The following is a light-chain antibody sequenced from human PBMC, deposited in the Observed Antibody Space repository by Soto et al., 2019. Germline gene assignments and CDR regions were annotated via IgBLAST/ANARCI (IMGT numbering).Light chain of an antibody. V-gene: IGKV1-39*01. J-gene: IGKJ1*01. CDR2: AAS. Sequence: IPITQSPSSLSASVGDRVTITCRASQGISTYLNWYQQKPGKAPRLLIYAASSLQSGVPSRFSGSGSETDFTITISSLKPEDFETDSCQQSYSTTWTFGQGTKVDIK. CDR3: QQSYSTTWT. CDR1: QGISTY.